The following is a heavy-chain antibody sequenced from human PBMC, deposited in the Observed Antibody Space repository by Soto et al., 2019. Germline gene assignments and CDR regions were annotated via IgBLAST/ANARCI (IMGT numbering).Heavy chain of an antibody. V-gene: IGHV1-69*12. Sequence: QVQLVQSGAEVKKPGSSVKVSCTASGGSLSNYGISWVRQAPGQGLEWMGGIIPVFGTANYAQTFQGRVTITADESTNIVYMDVTSLRSEDTAVYYCARGDATKIVVTTYYAMDVWGQGTTVTVSS. J-gene: IGHJ6*02. CDR2: IIPVFGTA. CDR1: GGSLSNYG. D-gene: IGHD4-17*01. CDR3: ARGDATKIVVTTYYAMDV.